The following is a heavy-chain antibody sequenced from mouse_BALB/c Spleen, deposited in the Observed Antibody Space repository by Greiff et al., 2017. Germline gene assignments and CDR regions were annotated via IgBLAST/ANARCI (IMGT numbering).Heavy chain of an antibody. Sequence: DLVKPGASVKLSCKASGYTFTSYWINWIKQRPGQGLEWIGRIAPGSGSTYYNEMFKGKATLTVDTSSSTAYIQLSSLSSEDSAVYFCARSYGHYAMDYWGQGTSVTVSS. CDR2: IAPGSGST. CDR1: GYTFTSYW. V-gene: IGHV1S41*01. D-gene: IGHD1-2*01. CDR3: ARSYGHYAMDY. J-gene: IGHJ4*01.